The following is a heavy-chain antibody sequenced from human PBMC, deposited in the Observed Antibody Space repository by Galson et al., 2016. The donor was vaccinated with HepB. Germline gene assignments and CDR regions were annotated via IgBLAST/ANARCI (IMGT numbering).Heavy chain of an antibody. CDR1: GDSVSSNSAA. J-gene: IGHJ6*02. CDR2: TYYRSKWHN. CDR3: VEQRKGAPYGMDV. V-gene: IGHV6-1*01. D-gene: IGHD1/OR15-1a*01. Sequence: CAISGDSVSSNSAAWNWIRQSPSRGLEWLGRTYYRSKWHNDYAVSVKSRIIVNPDTSKNQFSLQLNSVTPEDTAVYYCVEQRKGAPYGMDVWGQGTLVTVSS.